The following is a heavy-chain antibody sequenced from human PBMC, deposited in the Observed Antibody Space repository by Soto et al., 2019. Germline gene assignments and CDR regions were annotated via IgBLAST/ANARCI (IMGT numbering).Heavy chain of an antibody. J-gene: IGHJ3*02. Sequence: GGSLRLSCAASEFTFSNYWMSWVRQAPGKGLEWVANIKQDGSDKDYVDSVKGRFTISRDNAKNSLYLQMNSLRAEDTAVYYCARPDFLAFDIWGQGTMVTVSS. CDR3: ARPDFLAFDI. D-gene: IGHD3-3*01. CDR2: IKQDGSDK. V-gene: IGHV3-7*01. CDR1: EFTFSNYW.